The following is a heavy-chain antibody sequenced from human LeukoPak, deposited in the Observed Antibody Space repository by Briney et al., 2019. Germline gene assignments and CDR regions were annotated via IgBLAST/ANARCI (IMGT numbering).Heavy chain of an antibody. V-gene: IGHV4-34*01. CDR3: ARNLNYYDSSGYYCHFDY. D-gene: IGHD3-22*01. CDR1: GGSFSGYY. Sequence: SETLSVTCAVYGGSFSGYYWSWIRQPPGKGLEWIGEINHSGSTNYNPSLKSRVTISVDTSKNQFSLKLSSVTAADTAVYYCARNLNYYDSSGYYCHFDYWGQGTLVTVSS. J-gene: IGHJ4*02. CDR2: INHSGST.